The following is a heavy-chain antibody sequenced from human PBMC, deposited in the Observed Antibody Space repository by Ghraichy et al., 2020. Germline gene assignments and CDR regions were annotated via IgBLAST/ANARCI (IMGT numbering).Heavy chain of an antibody. V-gene: IGHV3-23*01. Sequence: RGSLRLSCTASGFMFSSYSMSWVRQAPGKGLEWISAISGSAIRTFYANSVKGRFTISRENFKDTLYLEINSLRAEDTAIYYCAREGSCSGDVCSPILAYWGQGTLVTVSS. CDR2: ISGSAIRT. J-gene: IGHJ4*02. CDR1: GFMFSSYS. CDR3: AREGSCSGDVCSPILAY. D-gene: IGHD2-15*01.